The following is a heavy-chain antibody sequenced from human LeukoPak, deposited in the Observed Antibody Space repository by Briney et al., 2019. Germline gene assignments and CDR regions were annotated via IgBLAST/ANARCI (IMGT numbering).Heavy chain of an antibody. J-gene: IGHJ4*02. CDR1: GGSISSYY. CDR3: ARERIMITFGGVIVAEPSLDY. Sequence: SETLSLTCTVSGGSISSYYWSWIRQPAGKGLEWIGRIYTSGSTNYNPSLKSRVTMSVDTSKNQFSLKLSSVTAADTAVYYCARERIMITFGGVIVAEPSLDYWGQGTLATVSS. CDR2: IYTSGST. V-gene: IGHV4-4*07. D-gene: IGHD3-16*02.